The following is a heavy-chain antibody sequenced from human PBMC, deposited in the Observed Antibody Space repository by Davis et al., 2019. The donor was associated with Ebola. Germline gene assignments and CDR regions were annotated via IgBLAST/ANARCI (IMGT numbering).Heavy chain of an antibody. J-gene: IGHJ3*02. CDR2: ISSSSYYI. CDR1: GFTFSSYA. Sequence: GESLKISCAASGFTFSSYAMHWVRQAPGKGLEWVSSISSSSYYIYYADSLKGRFTISRDNAKNSLYLQMNSLSAEDTAVYHCARGGYYDSSGYSHETFDIWGQGTMVTVSS. V-gene: IGHV3-21*01. CDR3: ARGGYYDSSGYSHETFDI. D-gene: IGHD3-22*01.